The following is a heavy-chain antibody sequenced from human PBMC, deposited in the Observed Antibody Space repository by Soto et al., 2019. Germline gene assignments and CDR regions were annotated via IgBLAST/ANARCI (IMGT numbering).Heavy chain of an antibody. J-gene: IGHJ4*02. Sequence: SETLSLTCAVYGGSLSGYYWSWIRQPPRKGLEWIGEINTSGSTNYNPSLKRRATISVDTSQNQFSLKLSSVAAADTAVYYCARGRYDFWSGYPTRDWGQGTLVTVSS. CDR1: GGSLSGYY. CDR2: INTSGST. D-gene: IGHD3-3*01. V-gene: IGHV4-34*01. CDR3: ARGRYDFWSGYPTRD.